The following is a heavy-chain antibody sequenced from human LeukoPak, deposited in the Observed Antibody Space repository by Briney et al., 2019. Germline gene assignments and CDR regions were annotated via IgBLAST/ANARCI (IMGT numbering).Heavy chain of an antibody. D-gene: IGHD5-24*01. J-gene: IGHJ5*02. CDR2: IKQDGSEK. Sequence: GGSLRLSCAASGFTFSNYWMIWVRQAPGKGLEWVGNIKQDGSEKRYADSVRGRFSISRDNAQTSLYLQMNSLRAEDTAVYYCARASDPWLQLTWGQGALVTVSS. V-gene: IGHV3-7*05. CDR3: ARASDPWLQLT. CDR1: GFTFSNYW.